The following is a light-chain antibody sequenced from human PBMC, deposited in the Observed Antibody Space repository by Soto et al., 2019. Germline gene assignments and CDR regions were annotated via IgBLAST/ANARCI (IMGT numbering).Light chain of an antibody. CDR3: QQDGSYSPWT. Sequence: DIPMTQSPSTLSASVGDRVTITCRASQSIGSWLAWYQQKPGKAPKLLIYKASSLERGVPSRFSGSGSGTEYTLTISSLQPDDFASYYCQQDGSYSPWTFGQGTKVEIK. CDR1: QSIGSW. CDR2: KAS. J-gene: IGKJ1*01. V-gene: IGKV1-5*03.